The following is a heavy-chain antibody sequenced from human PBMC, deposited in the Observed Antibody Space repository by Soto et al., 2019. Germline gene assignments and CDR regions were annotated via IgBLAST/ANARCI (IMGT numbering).Heavy chain of an antibody. V-gene: IGHV4-31*03. Sequence: SETLSLTCTVSGGSISSGGYYWSWIRQHPGKGLEWIGYIYYSGSTYYNPSLKSRVTISVDTSKNQFSLKLSSVTAADTAVYYCARVFMEGPYYYYGMDVWGQGTTVTVSS. CDR1: GGSISSGGYY. D-gene: IGHD3-3*01. J-gene: IGHJ6*02. CDR2: IYYSGST. CDR3: ARVFMEGPYYYYGMDV.